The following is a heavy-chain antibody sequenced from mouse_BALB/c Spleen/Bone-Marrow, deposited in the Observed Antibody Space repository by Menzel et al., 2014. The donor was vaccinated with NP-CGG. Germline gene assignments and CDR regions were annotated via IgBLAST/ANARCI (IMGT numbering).Heavy chain of an antibody. CDR2: INPSTGYT. CDR1: GYTFXSYW. CDR3: ARSGGYDGFSY. J-gene: IGHJ2*01. Sequence: QVQLQQSGAELAKPGASVKMSCKASGYTFXSYWMHWVKQRPGQGLEWIGYINPSTGYTEYNQKFKDKATLTADKSSSTAYMQLSSLASEDSAVYYCARSGGYDGFSYWGQGTTLTVSS. V-gene: IGHV1-7*01. D-gene: IGHD2-2*01.